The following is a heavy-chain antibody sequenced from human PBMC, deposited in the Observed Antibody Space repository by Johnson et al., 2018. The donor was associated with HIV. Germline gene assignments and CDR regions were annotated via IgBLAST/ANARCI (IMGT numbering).Heavy chain of an antibody. J-gene: IGHJ3*02. V-gene: IGHV3-7*05. Sequence: VQLVESGGGVVQPGRSLRLSCAASGFTFSAYAIHWVRQAPGKGLEWVDNIHQDGSEQYYVDSVKGRFTVSRDNAKNSLYLQMSSLRAVDTAIYYCARKGDAFDIWGQGTMVTVSS. CDR1: GFTFSAYA. CDR2: IHQDGSEQ. CDR3: ARKGDAFDI.